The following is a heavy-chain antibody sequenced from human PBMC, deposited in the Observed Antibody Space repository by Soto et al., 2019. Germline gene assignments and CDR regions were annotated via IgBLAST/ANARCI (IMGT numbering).Heavy chain of an antibody. CDR1: CMTFRGFW. J-gene: IGHJ6*02. Sequence: VILCCGDVCMTFRGFWMIWLRQAPVKGLEWVANIRLDGSEKYYVDSVKGRFTISRDNAKNSLYLQMNRLRAEDTAVYYCARGIFGVVTIYYYYVMDVWGQGTTAPVS. D-gene: IGHD3-3*02. CDR2: IRLDGSEK. CDR3: ARGIFGVVTIYYYYVMDV. V-gene: IGHV3-7*03.